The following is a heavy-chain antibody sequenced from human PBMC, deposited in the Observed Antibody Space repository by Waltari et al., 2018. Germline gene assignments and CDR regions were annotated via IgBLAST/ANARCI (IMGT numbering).Heavy chain of an antibody. D-gene: IGHD2-8*01. CDR2: IKQDGSEK. CDR3: ARGYCTNGVCYRSGFDS. Sequence: EVQLVESGGVLVQPGGSLRLSCAASGFTFSSHWMSWVRQAPGMGLEWVANIKQDGSEKYSVDSVKGRFTISRDNAKNSLYLQMNSLRAEDTAVYYCARGYCTNGVCYRSGFDSWGQGTLVTVSS. J-gene: IGHJ4*02. V-gene: IGHV3-7*03. CDR1: GFTFSSHW.